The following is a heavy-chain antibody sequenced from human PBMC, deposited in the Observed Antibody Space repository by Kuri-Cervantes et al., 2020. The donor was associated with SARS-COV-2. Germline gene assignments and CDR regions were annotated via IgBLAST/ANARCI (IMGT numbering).Heavy chain of an antibody. J-gene: IGHJ6*03. Sequence: GGSLRLSCAASGFTFSNDWMSWVRQAPGKGLEWVGRIKSKTDGGATDYAAPVKGRFTISRDDSRNTVYLQMNSLKTEDTAVYYCTKTGGALAVYYYYMDVWGKGTTVTVSS. D-gene: IGHD6-19*01. V-gene: IGHV3-15*01. CDR2: IKSKTDGGAT. CDR3: TKTGGALAVYYYYMDV. CDR1: GFTFSNDW.